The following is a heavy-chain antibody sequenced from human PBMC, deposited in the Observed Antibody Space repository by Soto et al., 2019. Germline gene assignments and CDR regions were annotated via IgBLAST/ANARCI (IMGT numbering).Heavy chain of an antibody. D-gene: IGHD1-26*01. V-gene: IGHV3-74*01. J-gene: IGHJ5*02. Sequence: GGSLRLSCAASGFTFSSYWMHWVRQAPGKGLVWVSRINRGGSTTTYADSVKGRFTISRDNAKNTLYLQMNSLRADDTAVYYCARVATGSYNWFDPWGQGTLVTVSS. CDR3: ARVATGSYNWFDP. CDR2: INRGGSTT. CDR1: GFTFSSYW.